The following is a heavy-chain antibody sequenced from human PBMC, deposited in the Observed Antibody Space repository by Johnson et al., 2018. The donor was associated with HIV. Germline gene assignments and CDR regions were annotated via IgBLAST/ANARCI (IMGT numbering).Heavy chain of an antibody. CDR2: ISYDGSNK. CDR3: VRDQGSGWPTNAFDI. Sequence: QVQLVESGGGSVKSGGSLRVSCAASGFTFSSYAMHWVRQAPGKGLEWVAVISYDGSNKYYTDSVKGRFIISRDNSKNMTNLQMNGLSDEDTADYYCVRDQGSGWPTNAFDIWGRGTRVTVSS. D-gene: IGHD6-19*01. J-gene: IGHJ3*02. CDR1: GFTFSSYA. V-gene: IGHV3-30*04.